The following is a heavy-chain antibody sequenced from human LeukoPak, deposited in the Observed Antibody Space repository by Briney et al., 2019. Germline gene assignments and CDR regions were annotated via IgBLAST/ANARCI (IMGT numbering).Heavy chain of an antibody. Sequence: GGSLRLSCAASGFTFSSYAMSWVRQALGKGLEWVSAISGSGGSTYYADSVKGRFTISRDNSKNTLYLQMNSLRAKDTAVYYCAKDLTYYYDSSGSGYGAFDIWGQGTMVTVSS. D-gene: IGHD3-22*01. CDR1: GFTFSSYA. CDR3: AKDLTYYYDSSGSGYGAFDI. V-gene: IGHV3-23*01. CDR2: ISGSGGST. J-gene: IGHJ3*02.